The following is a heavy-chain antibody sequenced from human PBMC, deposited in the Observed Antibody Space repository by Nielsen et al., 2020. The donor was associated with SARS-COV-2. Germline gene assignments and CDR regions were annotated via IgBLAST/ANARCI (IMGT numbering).Heavy chain of an antibody. V-gene: IGHV3-30*04. Sequence: GESLKISCIGSGFDFSRHSMAWVRQAPGKGPEWLALIVYHGGDTYYADSVKGRFTISRDNSRNTLYLQMDSLTAEDTAFYYCSRLSVGTYFDNWGPGTLVTVSS. D-gene: IGHD7-27*01. CDR2: IVYHGGDT. J-gene: IGHJ4*02. CDR1: GFDFSRHS. CDR3: SRLSVGTYFDN.